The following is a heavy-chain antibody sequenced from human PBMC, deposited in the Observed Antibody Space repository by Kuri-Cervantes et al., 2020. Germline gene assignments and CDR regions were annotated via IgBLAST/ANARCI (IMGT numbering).Heavy chain of an antibody. D-gene: IGHD3-22*01. V-gene: IGHV3-9*01. CDR3: AKVSRVSSGYYYSADAFDI. CDR1: GFTFDDYA. J-gene: IGHJ3*02. CDR2: ISWTSGRV. Sequence: SLKISCEASGFTFDDYAIHWVRQAPGKGLEWVSGISWTSGRVGYADSVKGRFTISRDNTKNSLYLQMNSLRAEDTALYYCAKVSRVSSGYYYSADAFDIWGQGTMVTVSS.